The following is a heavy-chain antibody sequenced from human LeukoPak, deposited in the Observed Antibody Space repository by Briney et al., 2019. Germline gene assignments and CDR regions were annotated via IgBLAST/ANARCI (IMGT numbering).Heavy chain of an antibody. V-gene: IGHV4-59*12. CDR1: GGSIGPFY. CDR2: ISDTGGA. J-gene: IGHJ6*02. D-gene: IGHD3-16*01. CDR3: ARDFWQKRDRQWYYYGLDV. Sequence: SEPLSLTCSLSGGSIGPFYWSWIRHSPGKGLEWLGYISDTGGADYSPSLKSRVTISIDTSKNQISLKLTLVTVADTAVYFCARDFWQKRDRQWYYYGLDVWGQGTTVTVSS.